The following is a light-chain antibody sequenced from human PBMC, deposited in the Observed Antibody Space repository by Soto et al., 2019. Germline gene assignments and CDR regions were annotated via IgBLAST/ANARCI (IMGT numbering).Light chain of an antibody. CDR3: QHYNEWPPWT. Sequence: EIVLTQSPDTLSLSPGERATLSCRASQSVDNYLAWYQQRPGQAPRLLIYDASNRASGIPARFSGSGSGTDFTLTISSLQSEDFAVYYCQHYNEWPPWTFGQGTKVEIK. CDR1: QSVDNY. J-gene: IGKJ1*01. V-gene: IGKV3-11*01. CDR2: DAS.